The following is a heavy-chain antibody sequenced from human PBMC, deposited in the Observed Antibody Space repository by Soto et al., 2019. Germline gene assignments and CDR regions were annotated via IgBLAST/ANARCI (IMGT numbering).Heavy chain of an antibody. V-gene: IGHV1-3*01. CDR1: GYTFTSYA. Sequence: QVQLVQSGAEVKKPGASVKVSCKASGYTFTSYAMHWVRQAPGQRLEWMGWINAVNGNTKYSQKFQGRVTITRDTSASTAYMELSSLRSEDTAVYYCARELGSTIFGVVNYGMDVWGQGTTVTVSS. CDR2: INAVNGNT. J-gene: IGHJ6*02. D-gene: IGHD3-3*01. CDR3: ARELGSTIFGVVNYGMDV.